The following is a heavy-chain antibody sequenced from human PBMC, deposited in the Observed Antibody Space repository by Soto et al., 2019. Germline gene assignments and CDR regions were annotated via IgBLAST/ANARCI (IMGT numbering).Heavy chain of an antibody. CDR1: GYTFTDYA. D-gene: IGHD2-15*01. J-gene: IGHJ4*02. Sequence: ASVKVSCKASGYTFTDYAIHWVRQAPGQGLEWMGWINVGNGNTGYSRKFQGRVTNARDMSASTAYIEVTSLTSEDTAIYYCAREGAHYTPLDHWGQGAMVTVSS. CDR3: AREGAHYTPLDH. V-gene: IGHV1-3*01. CDR2: INVGNGNT.